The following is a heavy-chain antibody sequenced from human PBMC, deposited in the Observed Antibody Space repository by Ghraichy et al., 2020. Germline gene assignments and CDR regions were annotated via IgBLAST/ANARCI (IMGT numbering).Heavy chain of an antibody. CDR3: TRSPQDGDYGTDY. CDR2: IRSKANSYAT. Sequence: GGSLRLSCAASGFTFSGSAMHWVRQSSGKGLEWVGRIRSKANSYATAYGASVKGRFTISRDDSKNTAYLQMNSLKTEDTAVYYCTRSPQDGDYGTDYWGQGTLVTVSS. CDR1: GFTFSGSA. V-gene: IGHV3-73*01. J-gene: IGHJ4*02. D-gene: IGHD4-17*01.